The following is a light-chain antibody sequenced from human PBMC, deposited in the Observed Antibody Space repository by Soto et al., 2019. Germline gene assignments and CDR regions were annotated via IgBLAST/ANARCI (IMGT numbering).Light chain of an antibody. CDR2: DVS. CDR3: QQYSSYWT. V-gene: IGKV1-5*01. Sequence: DIQMTQSPSTLSASVGDRVTISCRASQTISTWLAWYQQKPGRAPKLLIYDVSSLESGVPSRFSGSGSRTVFTLTISSLQPDDFATYYCQQYSSYWTFGQGTKVEIK. J-gene: IGKJ1*01. CDR1: QTISTW.